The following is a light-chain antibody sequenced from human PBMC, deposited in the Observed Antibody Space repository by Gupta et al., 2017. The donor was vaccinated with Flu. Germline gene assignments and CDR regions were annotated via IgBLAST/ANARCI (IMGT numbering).Light chain of an antibody. V-gene: IGKV2-30*02. CDR2: NVS. J-gene: IGKJ1*01. CDR3: MQGKSWPWA. Sequence: VTLWQSASSSCRSSPSLVHNGGNTYLHWFQQRPGQSPRRLIYNVSNRDSGVPDRFSGSGSGTDFTLNISRVEADDFGVYYCMQGKSWPWAFGQGTKVEIK. CDR1: PSLVHNGGNTY.